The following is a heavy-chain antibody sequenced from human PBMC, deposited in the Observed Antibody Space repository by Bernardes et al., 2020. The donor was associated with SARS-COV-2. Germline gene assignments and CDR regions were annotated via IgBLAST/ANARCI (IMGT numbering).Heavy chain of an antibody. V-gene: IGHV3-64*01. D-gene: IGHD5-18*01. CDR3: ARDRIRGYSYGYSAFDI. J-gene: IGHJ3*02. Sequence: GGSLRLSCAASGFTFSSSAMHWVRQAPGKGLEYVSAISSNGGSTYYANSVKGRFTISRDNSKNTLYLQMGSLRAEDMAVYYCARDRIRGYSYGYSAFDILGQGTMVPVSS. CDR1: GFTFSSSA. CDR2: ISSNGGST.